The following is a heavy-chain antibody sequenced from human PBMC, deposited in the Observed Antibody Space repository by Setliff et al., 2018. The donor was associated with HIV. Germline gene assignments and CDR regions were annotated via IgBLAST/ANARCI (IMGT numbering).Heavy chain of an antibody. Sequence: LSLTCAVSGYSISSGYYWGWIRQPPGKGLEWIGSIYHSGSTYYNPSLKSRVTISVDTSKNQFSLRLTSLSAADTAVYYCARLWLHYGDDIPRFDPWGLGTLVTVSS. CDR2: IYHSGST. J-gene: IGHJ5*02. D-gene: IGHD4-17*01. CDR1: GYSISSGYY. CDR3: ARLWLHYGDDIPRFDP. V-gene: IGHV4-38-2*01.